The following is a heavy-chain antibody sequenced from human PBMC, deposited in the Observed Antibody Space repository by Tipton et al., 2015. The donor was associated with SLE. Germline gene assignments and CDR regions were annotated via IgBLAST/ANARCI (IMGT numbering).Heavy chain of an antibody. D-gene: IGHD3-10*01. CDR3: ARDRSYLGKDLEY. Sequence: QLVQSGGGLEQPGRSLRLSCVASGFIFDDYAMHWVRQVPGKGLEWVSGITWNKVIIGYAESVKGRFTISRDSGKNSLYLQMNSLRPEDAALYYCARDRSYLGKDLEYWGQGTLVTVSS. CDR2: ITWNKVII. V-gene: IGHV3-9*01. CDR1: GFIFDDYA. J-gene: IGHJ4*02.